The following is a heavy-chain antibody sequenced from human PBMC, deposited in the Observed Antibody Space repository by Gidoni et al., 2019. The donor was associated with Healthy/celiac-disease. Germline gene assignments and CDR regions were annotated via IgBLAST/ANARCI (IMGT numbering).Heavy chain of an antibody. V-gene: IGHV1-2*04. CDR2: INPNRGGT. CDR1: GYTFTGYY. D-gene: IGHD6-13*01. Sequence: QVQLVQSGAEVKKPGASVKVSCKASGYTFTGYYMHWVRQAPGQGLEWMGWINPNRGGTNYAQKFQGWVTMTRDTSISTAYMELSRLRSDDTAVYYCAWSAESSSWLFDYWGQGTLVTVSS. CDR3: AWSAESSSWLFDY. J-gene: IGHJ4*02.